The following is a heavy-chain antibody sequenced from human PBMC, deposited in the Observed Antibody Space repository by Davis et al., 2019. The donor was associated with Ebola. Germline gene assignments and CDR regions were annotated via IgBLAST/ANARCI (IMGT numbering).Heavy chain of an antibody. CDR2: ISYSGST. D-gene: IGHD2-8*02. V-gene: IGHV4-59*01. Sequence: PSETLSLTCTVSGGSISNYHWSWIRQPPGKGLEWIGYISYSGSTNYNPSLKSRVTISVDTSKSHFSLKVSSVTAADTAVYYCARDPGEGYWSYPMDVWGQGTTVTVSS. CDR3: ARDPGEGYWSYPMDV. CDR1: GGSISNYH. J-gene: IGHJ6*02.